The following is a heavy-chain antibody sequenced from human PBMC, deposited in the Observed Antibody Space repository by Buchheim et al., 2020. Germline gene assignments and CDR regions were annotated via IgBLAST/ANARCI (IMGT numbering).Heavy chain of an antibody. CDR1: GGSFSGYY. CDR3: AVSITGTTVYYYYGMDV. CDR2: INHSGST. V-gene: IGHV4-34*01. Sequence: QVQLQQWGAGLLKPSETLSLTCAVYGGSFSGYYWSWIRQPPRKGLEWIGEINHSGSTNYNPSLKSRVTISVDTSKNQFSLKLSSVTAADTAVYYCAVSITGTTVYYYYGMDVWGQGTT. J-gene: IGHJ6*02. D-gene: IGHD1-7*01.